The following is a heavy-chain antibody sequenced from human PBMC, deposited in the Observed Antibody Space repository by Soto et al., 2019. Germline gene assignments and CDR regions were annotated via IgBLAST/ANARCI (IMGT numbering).Heavy chain of an antibody. Sequence: EVQLVESGGGLVQPGGSLRLSCAVSGFTFNRHWMSWVRQTPGKGLEWVASIKEDGSEKSYVDSVKGRFTISRDNAKNSLVLQMNSLRVEDTAVYYCVRTGWNPPACWGQGTLVTVSS. CDR2: IKEDGSEK. CDR1: GFTFNRHW. J-gene: IGHJ4*02. V-gene: IGHV3-7*01. D-gene: IGHD1-1*01. CDR3: VRTGWNPPAC.